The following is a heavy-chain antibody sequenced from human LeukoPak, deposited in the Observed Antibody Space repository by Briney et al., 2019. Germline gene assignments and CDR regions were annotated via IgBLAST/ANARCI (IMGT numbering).Heavy chain of an antibody. Sequence: GGSLRLSCAASEFTFSSYAMSWVRQAPGKGLEWVSTIIGSGGRTKYADSVKGRFTISRDNSKNSLYLQMNSLRVEDTAVYHCAKDMGLAAAASQDGLDVWGQGTTVTVSS. J-gene: IGHJ6*02. CDR3: AKDMGLAAAASQDGLDV. D-gene: IGHD6-13*01. V-gene: IGHV3-23*01. CDR2: IIGSGGRT. CDR1: EFTFSSYA.